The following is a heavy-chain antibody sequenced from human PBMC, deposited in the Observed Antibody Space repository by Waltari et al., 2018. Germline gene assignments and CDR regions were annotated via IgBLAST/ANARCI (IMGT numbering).Heavy chain of an antibody. CDR1: GFTFSDHY. Sequence: VQLVESGGGLVQPGGSLRLSCAASGFTFSDHYMDWVRQAPGKGLEWVGRTRNKANSYARDGAASVKCRITSSRDDSKNSLYLQMNSLKTEDTAVYYCARGGLYSSSWYQPFFDYWGQGTLVTVSS. J-gene: IGHJ4*02. CDR3: ARGGLYSSSWYQPFFDY. V-gene: IGHV3-72*01. CDR2: TRNKANSYAR. D-gene: IGHD6-13*01.